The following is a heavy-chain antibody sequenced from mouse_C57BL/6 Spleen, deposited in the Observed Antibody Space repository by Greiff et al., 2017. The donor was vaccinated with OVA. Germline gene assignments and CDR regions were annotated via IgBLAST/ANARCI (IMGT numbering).Heavy chain of an antibody. J-gene: IGHJ3*01. V-gene: IGHV1-59*01. Sequence: QVQLQQPGAELVRPGTSVKLSCKASGYTFTSYWMHWVKQRPGQGLEWIGVIDPSDSYTNYNQKFKGKATLTVDTSSSTAYMQLSSLTSEDSAVYYCARSAYGYDGRFAYWGQGTLVTVSA. CDR1: GYTFTSYW. CDR3: ARSAYGYDGRFAY. CDR2: IDPSDSYT. D-gene: IGHD2-2*01.